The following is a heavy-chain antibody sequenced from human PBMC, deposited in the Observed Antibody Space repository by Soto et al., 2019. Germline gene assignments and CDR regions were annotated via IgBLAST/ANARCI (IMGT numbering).Heavy chain of an antibody. V-gene: IGHV4-59*01. CDR3: ARVTRRGNWFDP. CDR1: GGSISSYY. D-gene: IGHD3-3*01. J-gene: IGHJ5*02. Sequence: SETQSLTCTVSGGSISSYYWSWIRQPPGKGLEWIGYIYYSGSTNYNPSLKSRVTISVDTSKNQFSLKLSSVTAADTAVYYCARVTRRGNWFDPWGQGTLVTVSS. CDR2: IYYSGST.